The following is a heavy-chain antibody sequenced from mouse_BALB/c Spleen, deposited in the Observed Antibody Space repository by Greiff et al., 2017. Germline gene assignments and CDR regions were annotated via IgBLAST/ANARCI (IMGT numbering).Heavy chain of an antibody. Sequence: DVLLVESGGDLVKPGGSLTLSCAASGFTFTSYGMSWVRQTPGKRLEWVATISSGGSYTYYTDSVKGRFTISRDNAKNTLYLQMSSLKSEDTAMYYCERHGSSYWYLDVWGAGTTVTVSS. D-gene: IGHD1-1*01. V-gene: IGHV5-6*01. CDR3: ERHGSSYWYLDV. CDR1: GFTFTSYG. J-gene: IGHJ1*01. CDR2: ISSGGSYT.